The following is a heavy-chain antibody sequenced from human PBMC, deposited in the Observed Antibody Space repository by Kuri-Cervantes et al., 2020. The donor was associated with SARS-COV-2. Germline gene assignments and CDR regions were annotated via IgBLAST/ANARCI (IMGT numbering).Heavy chain of an antibody. J-gene: IGHJ5*02. D-gene: IGHD3-9*01. CDR3: ARASVSYYDILTGYYGTKNSPFDP. CDR2: IIPIFGTA. CDR1: GGTFSSYA. V-gene: IGHV1-69*06. Sequence: SVKVSCKASGGTFSSYAISWVRQAPGQGLEWMGGIIPIFGTANYARKFQGRVTITADKSTSTAYMELSSLRSEDTAVYYCARASVSYYDILTGYYGTKNSPFDPWGQGTLVTVSS.